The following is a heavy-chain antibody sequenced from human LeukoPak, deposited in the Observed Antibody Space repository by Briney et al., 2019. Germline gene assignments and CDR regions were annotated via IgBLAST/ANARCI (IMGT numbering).Heavy chain of an antibody. D-gene: IGHD1-26*01. Sequence: ASVKVSCKASGYTFTGYYMHWVRQAPGQGLEWMGWINPNSGGTNYAQKLQGRVTMTRGTSISTAYMELSRLRSDDTAVYYCARVGKWELLRGYYFDYWGQGTLVNVFS. CDR2: INPNSGGT. J-gene: IGHJ4*02. V-gene: IGHV1-2*02. CDR3: ARVGKWELLRGYYFDY. CDR1: GYTFTGYY.